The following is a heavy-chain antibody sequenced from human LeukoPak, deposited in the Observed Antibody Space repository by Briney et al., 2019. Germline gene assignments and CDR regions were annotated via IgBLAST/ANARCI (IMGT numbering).Heavy chain of an antibody. CDR3: ARDARVTTGYYYYYMDV. D-gene: IGHD4-11*01. V-gene: IGHV3-48*01. CDR2: ISSSGSTI. Sequence: PGGSLRLSCAASGFTLSSYSMNWVRQAPGKGVEWVSYISSSGSTIYYADSVKGRFTISRDNAKNSLYLQMNSLRAEDTAVYYCARDARVTTGYYYYYMDVWGKGTTVTVSS. CDR1: GFTLSSYS. J-gene: IGHJ6*03.